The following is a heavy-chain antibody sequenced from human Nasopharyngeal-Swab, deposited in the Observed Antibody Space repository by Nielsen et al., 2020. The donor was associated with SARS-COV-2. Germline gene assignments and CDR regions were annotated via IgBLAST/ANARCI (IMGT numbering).Heavy chain of an antibody. CDR3: ARDLYGMDV. CDR2: IWYDGSNK. Sequence: VRQAPGKGLEWVAVIWYDGSNKYYADSVKGRFTISRDNSKNTLYLQMNSLRAEDTAVDYCARDLYGMDVWGQGTTVTVSS. D-gene: IGHD2-8*01. V-gene: IGHV3-33*01. J-gene: IGHJ6*02.